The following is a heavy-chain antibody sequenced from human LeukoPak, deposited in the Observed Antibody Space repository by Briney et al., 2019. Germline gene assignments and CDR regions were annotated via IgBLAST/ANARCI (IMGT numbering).Heavy chain of an antibody. CDR3: ARGLYGDYVGVDY. D-gene: IGHD4-17*01. Sequence: GGSLRLSCAVSGFTFITYSMNWVRQAPGKGLEWVSYISSSSSTIYYADSVKGRFTISRDNAKSSLYLQMNSLRDEDTAVYYCARGLYGDYVGVDYWGQGALVTVSS. J-gene: IGHJ4*02. CDR2: ISSSSSTI. CDR1: GFTFITYS. V-gene: IGHV3-48*02.